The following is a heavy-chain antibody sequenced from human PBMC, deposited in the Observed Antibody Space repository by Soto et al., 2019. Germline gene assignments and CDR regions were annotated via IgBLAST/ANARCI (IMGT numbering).Heavy chain of an antibody. Sequence: QVQLVQSGAEVQKPGASVRVSCTASGYTFTPYYIHWVRQAPAQGLEWMGIINPHGGITTYAQKFRAGFSMTRDTSTSTVYLELSSLRSEDSAVYYCATSVNSAMASDYWGQGTLVTVSS. J-gene: IGHJ4*02. CDR2: INPHGGIT. CDR1: GYTFTPYY. CDR3: ATSVNSAMASDY. D-gene: IGHD5-18*01. V-gene: IGHV1-46*01.